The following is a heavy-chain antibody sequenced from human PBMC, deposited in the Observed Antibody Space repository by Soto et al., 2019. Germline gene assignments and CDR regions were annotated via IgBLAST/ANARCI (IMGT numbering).Heavy chain of an antibody. J-gene: IGHJ6*02. V-gene: IGHV3-48*03. D-gene: IGHD5-18*01. CDR3: ARFRYPDTAMGYYYYYGMDV. Sequence: PGGSLRLSCAASGFTFSSYGMNWVRQAPGKGLEWVSYISSSGSTIYYADSVKGRFTISRDNAKNSLYLQMNSLRAEDTAVYYCARFRYPDTAMGYYYYYGMDVWGQGTTVTVSS. CDR1: GFTFSSYG. CDR2: ISSSGSTI.